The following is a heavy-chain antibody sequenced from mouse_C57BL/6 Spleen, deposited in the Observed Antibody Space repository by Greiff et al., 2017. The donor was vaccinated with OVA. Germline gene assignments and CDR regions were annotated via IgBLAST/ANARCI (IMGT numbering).Heavy chain of an antibody. CDR1: GYTFTDYN. D-gene: IGHD2-3*01. CDR2: INPNNGGT. J-gene: IGHJ1*03. CDR3: ARKDDGYYYWYFDV. Sequence: VQLQQSGPELVKPGASVKLPCKASGYTFTDYNMDWVKQSHGKSLEWIGDINPNNGGTIYNQKFKGKATLTVDKSSSTAYMELRRLTSEDTAVYYCARKDDGYYYWYFDVWGTGTTVTVSS. V-gene: IGHV1-18*01.